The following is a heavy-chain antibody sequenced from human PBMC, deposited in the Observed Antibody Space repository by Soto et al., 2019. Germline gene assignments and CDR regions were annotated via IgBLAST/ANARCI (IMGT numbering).Heavy chain of an antibody. CDR2: MNPNSGNT. V-gene: IGHV1-8*01. CDR3: ARERTGTTSMDV. CDR1: GYTFTSYD. J-gene: IGHJ6*02. D-gene: IGHD1-1*01. Sequence: QVQLVQSGAEVKKPGASVKVSCKASGYTFTSYDINWVRQATGQGLEWMGWMNPNSGNTGYAQKSQGRFTMTRNTSISTAYMELSSLRSEATAVYYCARERTGTTSMDVWGQGTTVTVSS.